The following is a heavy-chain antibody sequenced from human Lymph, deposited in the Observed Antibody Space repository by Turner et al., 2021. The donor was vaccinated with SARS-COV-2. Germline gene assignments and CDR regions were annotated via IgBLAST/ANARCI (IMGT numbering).Heavy chain of an antibody. V-gene: IGHV1-24*01. D-gene: IGHD3-3*01. CDR1: GYTLTKVS. CDR3: ATGPYDFWSGPAPGYYGMDV. CDR2: IDPEDGET. J-gene: IGHJ6*02. Sequence: QVQLVQSGAEVKKPGASVKVSCKVSGYTLTKVSMHWVRQAPGEGLEGMGGIDPEDGETIYEKKFQGRVTMTEDTYTDTAYMELSSMRSEDTAVYYCATGPYDFWSGPAPGYYGMDVWGQGTTVTVSS.